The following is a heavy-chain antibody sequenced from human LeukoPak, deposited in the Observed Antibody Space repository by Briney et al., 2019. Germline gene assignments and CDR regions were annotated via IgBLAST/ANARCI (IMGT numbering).Heavy chain of an antibody. J-gene: IGHJ4*02. CDR2: IKQDGSET. CDR3: ARVADSGAWYFDF. CDR1: GFTFTHYW. V-gene: IGHV3-7*01. Sequence: PRGALRLSCAASGFTFTHYWMSWVRQPPGKGLEWVAIIKQDGSETHYVDSVNGRFTISIDNAKNSLFLQMNSLRGEDTAVYYCARVADSGAWYFDFWGQGTLVTVSS. D-gene: IGHD6-25*01.